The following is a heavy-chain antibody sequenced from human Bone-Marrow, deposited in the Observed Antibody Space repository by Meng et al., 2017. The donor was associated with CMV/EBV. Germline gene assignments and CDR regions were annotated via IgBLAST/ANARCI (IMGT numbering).Heavy chain of an antibody. CDR3: ARSLISVDP. Sequence: GESLMISCAASGFTFSYYWRTWVRQAPGKGLEWVANIKEDGSEKYYLDSAKGRFTISRDNAKNSVYLQMNSLRAEDTSVYYCARSLISVDPWGQGTLVTVSS. D-gene: IGHD3-10*01. V-gene: IGHV3-7*01. J-gene: IGHJ5*02. CDR1: GFTFSYYW. CDR2: IKEDGSEK.